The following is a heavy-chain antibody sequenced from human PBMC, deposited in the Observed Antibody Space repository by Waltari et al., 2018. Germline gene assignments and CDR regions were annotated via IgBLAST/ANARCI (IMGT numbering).Heavy chain of an antibody. CDR1: GGSTSRGTYN. D-gene: IGHD3-22*01. CDR2: IYFNGKT. CDR3: ARDAGYHSRLQEDYFDY. J-gene: IGHJ4*02. V-gene: IGHV4-39*07. Sequence: QLQLQESGPALVKPSETLSLTCTVSGGSTSRGTYNWGWVRQPPGKGLEWIGTIYFNGKTYYNMSLKSRVTISIDTSKKQFSLKLSSVAAADTAVYYCARDAGYHSRLQEDYFDYWAQGTLVTVSS.